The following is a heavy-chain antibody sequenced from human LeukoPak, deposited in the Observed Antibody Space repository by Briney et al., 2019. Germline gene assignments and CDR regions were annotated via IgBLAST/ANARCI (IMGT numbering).Heavy chain of an antibody. CDR2: ISPDGRNI. CDR1: GFTLSDYW. D-gene: IGHD1-26*01. J-gene: IGHJ4*02. V-gene: IGHV3-74*01. CDR3: VRDGGETTTYDC. Sequence: GGSLRLSCAASGFTLSDYWMNWVRQAPGKGPVWVSHISPDGRNIAYADSVKGRFTISRDSAKNTLYLQMNSLRVGDTAVYYCVRDGGETTTYDCWGQGTLVTVSS.